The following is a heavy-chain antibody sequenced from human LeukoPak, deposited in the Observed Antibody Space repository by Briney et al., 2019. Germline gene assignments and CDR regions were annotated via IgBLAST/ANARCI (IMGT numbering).Heavy chain of an antibody. D-gene: IGHD6-19*01. Sequence: PGGPLRLSCVASGFTFNNYWMSWVRQAPGKGLEWVAKIKQGGSDKYYVDSVKGRFTISRDNAKNSLYLQMNSLRAEDTAVYYCASGGWYFDYWGQGTLVTVSS. CDR1: GFTFNNYW. J-gene: IGHJ4*02. CDR2: IKQGGSDK. V-gene: IGHV3-7*01. CDR3: ASGGWYFDY.